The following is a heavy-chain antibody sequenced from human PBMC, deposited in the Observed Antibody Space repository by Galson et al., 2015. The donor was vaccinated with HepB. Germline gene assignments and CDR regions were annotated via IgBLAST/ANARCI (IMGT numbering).Heavy chain of an antibody. CDR2: IIPIFGTA. D-gene: IGHD2-2*01. CDR3: ALKLDIVVVPAAMVDNWFDP. J-gene: IGHJ5*02. V-gene: IGHV1-69*13. Sequence: SVKASCKASGGTFSSYAISWVRQAPGQGLEWMGGIIPIFGTANYAQKFQGRVTITADESTSTAYMELSSLRSEDTAVYYCALKLDIVVVPAAMVDNWFDPWGQGTLVTVSS. CDR1: GGTFSSYA.